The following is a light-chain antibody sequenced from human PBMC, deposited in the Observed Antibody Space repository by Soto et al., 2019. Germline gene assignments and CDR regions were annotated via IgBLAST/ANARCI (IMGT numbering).Light chain of an antibody. CDR1: QSVSSD. J-gene: IGKJ4*01. Sequence: EIVMTQSPATLSVSPGERATLSCRASQSVSSDLAWYHQKPGQAPRLLIYGASTRATGIPARFSGSGSGTEFTLTINSLQSEDFAVYYCQQYNNWPRATFGGGTKVEIK. V-gene: IGKV3-15*01. CDR2: GAS. CDR3: QQYNNWPRAT.